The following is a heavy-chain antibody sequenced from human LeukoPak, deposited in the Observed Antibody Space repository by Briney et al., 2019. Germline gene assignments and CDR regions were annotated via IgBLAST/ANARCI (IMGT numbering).Heavy chain of an antibody. J-gene: IGHJ6*02. CDR2: IYYSGST. CDR3: ARGNFYYYGMDV. Sequence: SETLSLTCTVSGGSISSYYWSWIRQPSGKGLEWIGYIYYSGSTNYNPSLKSRVTISVDTSKNQFSLKLSSVTAADTAVYYCARGNFYYYGMDVWGQGTTVTVSS. D-gene: IGHD3-3*01. V-gene: IGHV4-59*01. CDR1: GGSISSYY.